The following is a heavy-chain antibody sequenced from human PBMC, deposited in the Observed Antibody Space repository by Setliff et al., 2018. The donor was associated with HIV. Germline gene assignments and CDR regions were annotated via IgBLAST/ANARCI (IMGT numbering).Heavy chain of an antibody. V-gene: IGHV4-39*01. CDR3: AMRVYDFWSGLVGQYYYMDV. CDR1: GFSLSTSGVG. CDR2: VYYSGTT. Sequence: SGPTLVNPTQTLTLTCTFSGFSLSTSGVGVGWIRQPPGKGLEWIGSVYYSGTTYYSPSLKSRVTIYEDTSKSQFSLNVSSATAADTATYYCAMRVYDFWSGLVGQYYYMDVWGKGTTVTVSS. J-gene: IGHJ6*03. D-gene: IGHD3-3*01.